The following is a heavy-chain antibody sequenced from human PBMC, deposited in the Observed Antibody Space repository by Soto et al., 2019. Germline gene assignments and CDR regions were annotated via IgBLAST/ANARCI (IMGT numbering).Heavy chain of an antibody. CDR3: AKGTYYDFWGGYSGAFDI. V-gene: IGHV3-23*01. Sequence: GGSLRLSCAASGFTFSSYAMSWVRQAPGKGLEWVSAISGSGGSTYYADSVKGRFTISRDNSKNTLYLQMNSLRAEDTAVYYCAKGTYYDFWGGYSGAFDIWGQGTMVTVSS. CDR2: ISGSGGST. D-gene: IGHD3-3*01. J-gene: IGHJ3*02. CDR1: GFTFSSYA.